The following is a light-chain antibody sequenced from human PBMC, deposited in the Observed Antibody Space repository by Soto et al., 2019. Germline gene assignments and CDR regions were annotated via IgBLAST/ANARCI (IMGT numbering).Light chain of an antibody. CDR3: QHYDGFSRS. J-gene: IGKJ1*01. CDR1: QSINSNV. Sequence: EIVLTQSPGTLSLSPGEGATLSCRASQSINSNVLAWYQHKVGQAPRLLIHAASIRATGIPDRFSGSGSGTDFTLTISRLEPEDFATYYCQHYDGFSRSFGQGTKVEVK. CDR2: AAS. V-gene: IGKV3-20*01.